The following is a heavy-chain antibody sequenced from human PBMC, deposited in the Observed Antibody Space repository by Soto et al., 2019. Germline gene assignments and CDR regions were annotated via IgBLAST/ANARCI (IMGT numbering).Heavy chain of an antibody. CDR3: AREAPQIEWELLRTFGAFDI. CDR1: GGSISSYY. CDR2: IYTSGST. V-gene: IGHV4-4*07. Sequence: SETLSLTCTVSGGSISSYYWSWIRQPAGKGLEWIGRIYTSGSTNYNPSLKSRVTMSVDTSKNQFSLKLSSVTAADTAVYYCAREAPQIEWELLRTFGAFDIWGQGTMVTVSS. D-gene: IGHD1-26*01. J-gene: IGHJ3*02.